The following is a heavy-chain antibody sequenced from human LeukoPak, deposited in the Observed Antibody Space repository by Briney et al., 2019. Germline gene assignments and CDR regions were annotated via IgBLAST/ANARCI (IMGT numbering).Heavy chain of an antibody. Sequence: SVKVSCKASGGTFSNFGFTWVRQAPGQGLEWMGGIIPFFAIISYAERFQGRVTISADESTTTAYMELSNLRSEDTAVYYCARVLSGRTVWSPYYYYYMDVWGKGTTVTISS. D-gene: IGHD2-8*02. V-gene: IGHV1-69*13. CDR2: IIPFFAII. CDR3: ARVLSGRTVWSPYYYYYMDV. CDR1: GGTFSNFG. J-gene: IGHJ6*03.